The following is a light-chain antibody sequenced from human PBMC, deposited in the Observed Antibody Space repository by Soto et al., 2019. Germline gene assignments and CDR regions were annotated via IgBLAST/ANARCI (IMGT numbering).Light chain of an antibody. CDR1: QSINRY. Sequence: DIQVTQSPSTLSASVGNRVTITCRASQSINRYLAWYQQKPGKAPKLLIYDASSLESGVPSRFSGSGSGTEFTLTISSLQPDDFATNYCQQYQSHPSCTFGQGTKLEIE. CDR3: QQYQSHPSCT. CDR2: DAS. V-gene: IGKV1-5*01. J-gene: IGKJ2*02.